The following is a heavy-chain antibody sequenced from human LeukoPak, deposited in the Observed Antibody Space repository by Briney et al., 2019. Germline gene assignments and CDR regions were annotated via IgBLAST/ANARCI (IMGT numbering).Heavy chain of an antibody. V-gene: IGHV4-59*08. CDR1: GGSISSYY. CDR3: ARAGSGRYYYYMDV. CDR2: IYYSGST. Sequence: PSETLSLTCTVSGGSISSYYWSWIRQPPGKGLEWIGYIYYSGSTNYNPSLKSRVTISVDTSKNQFSLKLSSVTAADTAVYYCARAGSGRYYYYMDVWGKGTTVTVSS. D-gene: IGHD3-10*01. J-gene: IGHJ6*03.